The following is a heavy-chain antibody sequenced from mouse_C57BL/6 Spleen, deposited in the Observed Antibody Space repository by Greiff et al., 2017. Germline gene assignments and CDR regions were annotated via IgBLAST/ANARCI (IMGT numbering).Heavy chain of an antibody. CDR3: ARDRDYDNFDY. D-gene: IGHD2-4*01. CDR2: ISDGGSYT. Sequence: EVKVEESGGGLVKPGGSLKLSCAASGFTFSSYAMSWVRQTPEKRLEWVATISDGGSYTYYPDNVKGRFTISRDNAKNNLYLQMSHLKSEDTAMYYCARDRDYDNFDYWGQGTTLTVAS. J-gene: IGHJ2*01. CDR1: GFTFSSYA. V-gene: IGHV5-4*01.